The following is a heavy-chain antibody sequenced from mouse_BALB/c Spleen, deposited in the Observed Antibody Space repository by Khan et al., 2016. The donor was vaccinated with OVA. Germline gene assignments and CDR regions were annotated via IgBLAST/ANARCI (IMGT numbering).Heavy chain of an antibody. CDR1: GYTFTDYS. J-gene: IGHJ2*01. CDR3: AIRDYFDY. V-gene: IGHV1S137*01. CDR2: ISTDSVNT. Sequence: QVRLHQSGPELVRPGVSVKISCKGSGYTFTDYSMHWVKQSHAKSLEWIGVISTDSVNTNYNQKFKGKATLTVDKSSSTAYMELTRLTSEDSAIYYCAIRDYFDYWGQGTTVTVSS.